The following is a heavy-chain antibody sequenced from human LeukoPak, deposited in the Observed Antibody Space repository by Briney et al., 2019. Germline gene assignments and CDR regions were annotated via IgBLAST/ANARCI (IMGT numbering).Heavy chain of an antibody. CDR1: GFTFSSYG. CDR3: AKDLGTGGY. V-gene: IGHV3-30*02. D-gene: IGHD3/OR15-3a*01. Sequence: GGSLRLSCASSGFTFSSYGMHWIRQAPGKGLEWVAFIRNDGSIIYNADSVKGRFTISRDNSKNTLYLQMNSLRAEDTAVYYCAKDLGTGGYWGQGTLVTVSS. CDR2: IRNDGSII. J-gene: IGHJ4*02.